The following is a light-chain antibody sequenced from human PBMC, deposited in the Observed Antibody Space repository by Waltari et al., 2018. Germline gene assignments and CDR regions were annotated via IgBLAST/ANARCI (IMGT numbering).Light chain of an antibody. V-gene: IGKV4-1*01. CDR3: QQYYTIPRT. Sequence: DIVMTPSPDSLAVSLGERATINCKSRQTVLYTSNNKNYLAWYQQKTGQPPKLLLYWASTRESGVPDRFTGSGSGTDFTLTISSLQAEDVAVYYCQQYYTIPRTFGQGTKLEIK. CDR1: QTVLYTSNNKNY. J-gene: IGKJ1*01. CDR2: WAS.